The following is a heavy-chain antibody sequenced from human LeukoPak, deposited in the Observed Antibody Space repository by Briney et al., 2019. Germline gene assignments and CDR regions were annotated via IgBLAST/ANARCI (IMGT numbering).Heavy chain of an antibody. Sequence: GGSLRLSCAASGFTFSSYSMNWVRQAPGKGPEWVSSISTSSTYIYYADSVKGRFTISRGSAKNSLYLQMNSLRAEDTAVYHCAKDPPLYFDWPEGYFQHWGQGTLVTVSS. J-gene: IGHJ1*01. CDR2: ISTSSTYI. CDR1: GFTFSSYS. V-gene: IGHV3-21*03. CDR3: AKDPPLYFDWPEGYFQH. D-gene: IGHD3-9*01.